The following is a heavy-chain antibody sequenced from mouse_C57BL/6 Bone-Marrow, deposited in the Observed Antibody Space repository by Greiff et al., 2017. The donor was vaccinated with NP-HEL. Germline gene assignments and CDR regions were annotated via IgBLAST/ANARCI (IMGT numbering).Heavy chain of an antibody. D-gene: IGHD1-1*01. V-gene: IGHV5-6*01. CDR2: ISSGGSYT. Sequence: EVHLVESGGDLVKPGGSLKLSCAASGFTFSSYGMSWVRQTPDKRLEWVATISSGGSYTYYPDSVKGRFTISRDNAKNTLYLQMSSLKSEDTAMYYCARRFTTVVATNFDYWGQGTTLTVSS. CDR3: ARRFTTVVATNFDY. CDR1: GFTFSSYG. J-gene: IGHJ2*01.